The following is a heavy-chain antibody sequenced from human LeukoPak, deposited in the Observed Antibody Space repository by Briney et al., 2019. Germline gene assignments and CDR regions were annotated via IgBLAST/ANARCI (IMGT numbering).Heavy chain of an antibody. Sequence: PSETLSLTCAVYGGSFSGYYWSWIRQPPGKGLEWIGEINHSGSTNYNPSLKSRVTISVDTPKNQFSLKLSSVTAADTAVYYCARGVTMIVVVIHDWYFDLWGRGTLVTVSS. CDR1: GGSFSGYY. J-gene: IGHJ2*01. CDR2: INHSGST. V-gene: IGHV4-34*01. D-gene: IGHD3-22*01. CDR3: ARGVTMIVVVIHDWYFDL.